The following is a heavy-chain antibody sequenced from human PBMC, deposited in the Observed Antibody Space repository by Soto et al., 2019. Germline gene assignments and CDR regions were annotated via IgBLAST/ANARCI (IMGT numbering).Heavy chain of an antibody. CDR1: GDTFTDYY. J-gene: IGHJ4*02. D-gene: IGHD2-21*02. Sequence: QVQLVQSGAEVKKPGASVKVSCKASGDTFTDYYIHWVRQAPGQGLEWMGTVNPSGGHTTYAQHFLGRMTMTRDTSPSTLYMELTSLASEDTAVYYCARAGHVVVVTAALDYWGQGTLVTVSS. CDR3: ARAGHVVVVTAALDY. V-gene: IGHV1-46*01. CDR2: VNPSGGHT.